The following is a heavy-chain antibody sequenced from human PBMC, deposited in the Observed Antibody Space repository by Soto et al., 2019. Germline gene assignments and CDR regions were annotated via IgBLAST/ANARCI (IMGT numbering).Heavy chain of an antibody. J-gene: IGHJ4*02. CDR1: GGSFSGYY. CDR2: INDSGST. V-gene: IGHV4-34*01. CDR3: ARVDDY. Sequence: SETLSLTCAAYGGSFSGYYWSWIRQPPGKGLEWIGEINDSGSTKYNPSLKSRVTISVDTFKNQFSLRLSSVTAADTAVYYCARVDDYWSQGTLVTSPQ.